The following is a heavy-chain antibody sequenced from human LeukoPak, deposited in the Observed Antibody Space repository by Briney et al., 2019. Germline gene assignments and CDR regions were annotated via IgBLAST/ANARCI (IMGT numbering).Heavy chain of an antibody. CDR2: INHSGST. CDR1: GGSFSGYY. J-gene: IGHJ4*02. CDR3: ASSEMATTY. Sequence: SETLSLTCAVYGGSFSGYYWSWICQPPGKGLEWIGEINHSGSTNYNPSLKSRVTISVDTSKNQFSLKLSSVTAADTAVYYCASSEMATTYWGQGTLVTVSS. V-gene: IGHV4-34*01. D-gene: IGHD5-24*01.